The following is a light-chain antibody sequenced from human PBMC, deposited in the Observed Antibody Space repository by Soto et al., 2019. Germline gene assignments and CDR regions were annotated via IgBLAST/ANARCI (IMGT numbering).Light chain of an antibody. Sequence: QPVLTQSPSASASLGASVKLTCTLSRGHSNYAIAWHQQQSEKGPRYLMTLHSDGSHSKGDGIPDRFSGSSSGAARYLTISSLQSEDEADYYCQTWGSGIVVFGGGTKLTVL. CDR2: LHSDGSH. CDR3: QTWGSGIVV. CDR1: RGHSNYA. V-gene: IGLV4-69*01. J-gene: IGLJ2*01.